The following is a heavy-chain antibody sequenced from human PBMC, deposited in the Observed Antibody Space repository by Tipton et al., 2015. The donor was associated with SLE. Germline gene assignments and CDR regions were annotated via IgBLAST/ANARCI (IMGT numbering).Heavy chain of an antibody. CDR1: GDSIISGAYY. V-gene: IGHV4-31*02. J-gene: IGHJ4*02. CDR3: ARLDGNIVATGTH. CDR2: IFYNGNT. Sequence: LRLSCTVSGDSIISGAYYWSWVRQRPGKGLEWIGHIFYNGNTHYNPSLESRLMISVDRSQNQFSLGLNSVTDADTAVYYCARLDGNIVATGTHWGQGTLVTVSS. D-gene: IGHD5-12*01.